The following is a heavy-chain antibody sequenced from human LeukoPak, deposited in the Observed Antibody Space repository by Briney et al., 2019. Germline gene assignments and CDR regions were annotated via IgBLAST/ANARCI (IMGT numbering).Heavy chain of an antibody. J-gene: IGHJ5*02. CDR2: FSGSGGST. D-gene: IGHD6-6*01. V-gene: IGHV3-23*01. Sequence: GGSLRLSCAASGFTFSSYAMSWVRQAPGKGLEWVSAFSGSGGSTYYADSVKGRFTISRDNSKGTLFLQMNSLRSEDTAVYYCARDSLQYRNWFDPWGQGTLVTVSS. CDR3: ARDSLQYRNWFDP. CDR1: GFTFSSYA.